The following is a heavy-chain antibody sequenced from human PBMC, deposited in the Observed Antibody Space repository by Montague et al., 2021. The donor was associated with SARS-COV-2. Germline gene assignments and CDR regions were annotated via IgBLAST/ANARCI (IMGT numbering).Heavy chain of an antibody. CDR3: AREAWFGDKTSASEYYGMDV. J-gene: IGHJ6*02. CDR1: GGSISSYY. D-gene: IGHD3-10*01. V-gene: IGHV4-4*07. CDR2: IYTSGST. Sequence: SETLSLTCTVSGGSISSYYWSWIRQPAGKGLEWIGRIYTSGSTNXXPSLTSRVTMSVDTSKNQFSLKLSSVTAADTAVYYCAREAWFGDKTSASEYYGMDVWGQGTTVTVSS.